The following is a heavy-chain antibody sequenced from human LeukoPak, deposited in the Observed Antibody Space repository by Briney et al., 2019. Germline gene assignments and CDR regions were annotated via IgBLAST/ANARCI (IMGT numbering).Heavy chain of an antibody. Sequence: GGSLRLSCAASGFTVSSNYMNWVRQAPGKGLEWVAVIYRGDATYYADSVKGRFTISRDNSKNTLNLQMNTLRVEDTAVYYCARQTTAYGSGWHFDNWGQGTLVTVSS. CDR1: GFTVSSNY. J-gene: IGHJ4*02. D-gene: IGHD6-19*01. V-gene: IGHV3-66*04. CDR3: ARQTTAYGSGWHFDN. CDR2: IYRGDAT.